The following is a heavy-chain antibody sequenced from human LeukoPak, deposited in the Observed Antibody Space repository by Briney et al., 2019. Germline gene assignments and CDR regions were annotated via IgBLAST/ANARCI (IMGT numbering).Heavy chain of an antibody. CDR1: GGTFSSYA. CDR2: INPIFGTA. V-gene: IGHV1-69*05. J-gene: IGHJ2*01. CDR3: ARDRPYSSSSWWYFDL. Sequence: SVKVSCKASGGTFSSYAISWVRQAPGQGLEWMGGINPIFGTANYAQKFQGRVTITTDESTSTAYMELSSLRSEDTAVYYCARDRPYSSSSWWYFDLWGRGTLVTVSS. D-gene: IGHD6-6*01.